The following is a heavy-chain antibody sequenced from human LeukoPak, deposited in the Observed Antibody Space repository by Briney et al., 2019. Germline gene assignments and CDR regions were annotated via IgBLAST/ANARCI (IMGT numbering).Heavy chain of an antibody. CDR3: ARDIGAARSDY. J-gene: IGHJ4*02. V-gene: IGHV4-59*01. D-gene: IGHD6-6*01. Sequence: SETLSLTCTVSGGSISGYYGSWIRQPPGKGLEWIGYIYYSGSAKYNPSLKSRVTISVDTSKNQFSLKLTSVTAADTAVYYCARDIGAARSDYWGQGTLVTVSS. CDR1: GGSISGYY. CDR2: IYYSGSA.